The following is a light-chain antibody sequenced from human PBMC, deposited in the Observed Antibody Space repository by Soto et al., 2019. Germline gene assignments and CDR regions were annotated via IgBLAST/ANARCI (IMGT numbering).Light chain of an antibody. Sequence: QSALTQPASVSGSPGQSITISCTGTSSDVGGYNYVSWYQQHPGKAPKLMIYDVSNRPSGVSNRFSGSKSGNTTSLTISGLQAEDEADYYCSSYTSSSTLGYWLFGGGTKLTVL. CDR2: DVS. J-gene: IGLJ3*02. V-gene: IGLV2-14*01. CDR3: SSYTSSSTLGYWL. CDR1: SSDVGGYNY.